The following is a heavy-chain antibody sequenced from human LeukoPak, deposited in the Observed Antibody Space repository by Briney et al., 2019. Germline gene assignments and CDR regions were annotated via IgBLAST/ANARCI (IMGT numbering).Heavy chain of an antibody. CDR3: ARGVGVAFDI. CDR2: IYYSGST. D-gene: IGHD2-15*01. J-gene: IGHJ3*02. Sequence: PSEPLSLPCTVSGGSISNYYWSWIRQHPGKGLEWIGYIYYSGSTYYNPSLKSRVTISVDTSKNQFSLKLSSVTAADTAVYYCARGVGVAFDIWGQGTMVTVSS. CDR1: GGSISNYY. V-gene: IGHV4-59*06.